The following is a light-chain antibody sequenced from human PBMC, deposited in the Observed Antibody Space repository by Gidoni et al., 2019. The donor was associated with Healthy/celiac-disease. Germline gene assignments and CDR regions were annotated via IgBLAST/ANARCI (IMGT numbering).Light chain of an antibody. CDR1: QSVSSY. CDR3: QQPRLT. Sequence: EIVLTQSPATLSLSPGERATLSCRASQSVSSYLAWYQQKPGQAPRLLIYDASNRATGIPARFSGSGSGTDFTLTISSLEPEDFAVYCCQQPRLTFXGXTKVEIK. J-gene: IGKJ4*01. V-gene: IGKV3-11*01. CDR2: DAS.